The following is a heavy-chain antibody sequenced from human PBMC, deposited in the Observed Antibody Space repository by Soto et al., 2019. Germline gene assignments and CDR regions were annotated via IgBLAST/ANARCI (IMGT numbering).Heavy chain of an antibody. Sequence: SETLSLTCTVSGGSISSCGYYWSWIRQHPGKGLEWIGYIYYSGSTYYNPSLKSRVTISVDTSKNQFSLKLSSVTAADTAVYYCARESSGSGSYIFYWGQGTLVTVSS. CDR3: ARESSGSGSYIFY. CDR1: GGSISSCGYY. CDR2: IYYSGST. J-gene: IGHJ4*02. V-gene: IGHV4-31*03. D-gene: IGHD3-10*01.